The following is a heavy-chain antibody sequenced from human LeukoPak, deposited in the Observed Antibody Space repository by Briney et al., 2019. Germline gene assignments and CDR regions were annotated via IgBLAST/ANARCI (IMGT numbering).Heavy chain of an antibody. CDR1: GYSFTSYW. CDR3: ARRGTSGWYPDAFDI. V-gene: IGHV5-51*01. D-gene: IGHD6-19*01. CDR2: IYPSDSDT. J-gene: IGHJ3*02. Sequence: GESLKISCKGSGYSFTSYWIGWVRQMPGKGLEWMGIIYPSDSDTRYSPSFQGQVTISADKSISTAYLQWSSLKASDTAMYYCARRGTSGWYPDAFDIWGQGTMVTVSS.